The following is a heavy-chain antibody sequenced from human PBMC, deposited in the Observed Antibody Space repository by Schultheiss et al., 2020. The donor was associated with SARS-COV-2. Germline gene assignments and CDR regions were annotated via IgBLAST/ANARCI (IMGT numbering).Heavy chain of an antibody. Sequence: GGSLRLSCAASGFTFSSYSMNWVRQAPGKGLEWVSAISGSGGSTYYADSVKGRFTISRHNSKNTLYLQMNSLRVEDTAIYYCARADDYGGNSLDHWGQGTLVTVSS. V-gene: IGHV3-23*01. D-gene: IGHD4-23*01. CDR2: ISGSGGST. CDR1: GFTFSSYS. J-gene: IGHJ4*02. CDR3: ARADDYGGNSLDH.